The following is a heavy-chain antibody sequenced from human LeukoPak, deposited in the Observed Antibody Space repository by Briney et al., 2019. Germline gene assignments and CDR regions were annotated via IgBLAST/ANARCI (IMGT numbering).Heavy chain of an antibody. CDR3: ARVPRSGNHFDY. Sequence: GSLRLSCAASGFTFITYAMHWVRQAPGKGLEWVAVMSYDGHNKDYADSVKGRFTISRDNAKNSLYLQMNSLRAEDTAVYYCARVPRSGNHFDYWGQGTLVTVSS. J-gene: IGHJ4*02. CDR2: MSYDGHNK. D-gene: IGHD1-26*01. V-gene: IGHV3-30-3*01. CDR1: GFTFITYA.